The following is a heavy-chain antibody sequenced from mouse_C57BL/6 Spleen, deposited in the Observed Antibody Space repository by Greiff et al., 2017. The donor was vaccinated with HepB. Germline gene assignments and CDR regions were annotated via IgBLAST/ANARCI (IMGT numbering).Heavy chain of an antibody. V-gene: IGHV5-17*01. J-gene: IGHJ1*03. Sequence: DVQLVESGGGLVKPGGSLKLSCAASGFTFSDYGMHWVRQAPEKGLEWVAYISSGSSTIYYADTVKGRFTIYRDNAKNTLFLQMPSLRSGDTAVYQCAREKNYGNSLYLGLWRRGTTV. D-gene: IGHD1-1*01. CDR3: AREKNYGNSLYLGL. CDR1: GFTFSDYG. CDR2: ISSGSSTI.